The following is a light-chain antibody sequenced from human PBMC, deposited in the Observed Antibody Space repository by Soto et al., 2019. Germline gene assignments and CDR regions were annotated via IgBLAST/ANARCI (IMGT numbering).Light chain of an antibody. J-gene: IGKJ4*02. Sequence: IALTSCEVTMSLPQRAKATSLCRASQSVSNNYLAWHQQTPSQAPSLIIYSASNRATGTPERFSGSGSGTDFTPTSTILAPEDFGMYYCQRYDSLRTFGGGSKVDIK. V-gene: IGKV3-20*01. CDR1: QSVSNNY. CDR3: QRYDSLRT. CDR2: SAS.